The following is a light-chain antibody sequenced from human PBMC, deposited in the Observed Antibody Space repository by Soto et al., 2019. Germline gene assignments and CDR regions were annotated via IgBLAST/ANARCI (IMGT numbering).Light chain of an antibody. CDR1: QTISSTF. J-gene: IGKJ4*01. V-gene: IGKV3-20*01. CDR2: GAS. CDR3: QQFGLSPT. Sequence: EIVMTQSPATLSVSPGERATLSCRASQTISSTFLAWYRQRPGQAPRLLIYGASSRATGIPDRFSGSGSGTDFTLTISRLEPEDFAVYYCQQFGLSPTFGGGTKVDIK.